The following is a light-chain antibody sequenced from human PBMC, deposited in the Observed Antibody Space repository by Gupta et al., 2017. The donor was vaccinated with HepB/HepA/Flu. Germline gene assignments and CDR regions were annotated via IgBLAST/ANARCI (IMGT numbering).Light chain of an antibody. J-gene: IGKJ3*01. Sequence: EIVLTQSPVTLSLSPGERATLSCRASQSIYNYLTWFQQKPGQAPRLLIHDASNRATGVPARFSGSGSGTEFTLTISSREPEDFAVYYCQQRVNCPSTFGHGTKVDIK. CDR1: QSIYNY. V-gene: IGKV3-11*01. CDR2: DAS. CDR3: QQRVNCPST.